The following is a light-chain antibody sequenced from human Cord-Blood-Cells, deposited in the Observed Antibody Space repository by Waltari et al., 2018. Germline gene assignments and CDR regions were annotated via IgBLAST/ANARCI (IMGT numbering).Light chain of an antibody. J-gene: IGKJ3*01. Sequence: DIVMTQSPDSLAVSLGERATINCKSSQSVLYSSNNKNYLAWYQQKPGQPPKLLFYWASTRESGVPDRFSCSGSGTDFTLTISSLQSEDVAVYYCQQYYSTPFTFGPGTKVDIK. CDR2: WAS. V-gene: IGKV4-1*01. CDR3: QQYYSTPFT. CDR1: QSVLYSSNNKNY.